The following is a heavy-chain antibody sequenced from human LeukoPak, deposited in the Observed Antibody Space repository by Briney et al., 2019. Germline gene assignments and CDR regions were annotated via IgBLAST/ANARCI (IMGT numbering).Heavy chain of an antibody. CDR2: IIPILGIA. V-gene: IGHV1-69*04. CDR1: GGTFSSYA. CDR3: ARESEWELLLSWFDP. J-gene: IGHJ5*02. D-gene: IGHD1-26*01. Sequence: SVKVSCKASGGTFSSYAISWVRQAPGQGLEWMGRIIPILGIANYAQKFQGRVTITADKSTSTAYMELSGLRSEDTAVYYCARESEWELLLSWFDPWGQGTLVTVSS.